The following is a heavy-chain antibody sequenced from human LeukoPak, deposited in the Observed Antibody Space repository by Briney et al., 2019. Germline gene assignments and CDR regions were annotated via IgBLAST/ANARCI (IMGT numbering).Heavy chain of an antibody. CDR1: GFTLRSYA. CDR2: IKHDGSLK. V-gene: IGHV3-7*01. J-gene: IGHJ6*02. CDR3: ARYFFGMDV. Sequence: GGSLRLSCAASGFTLRSYAMSWVRQAPGKGLEWVANIKHDGSLKYYMDSVKGRFTISRDNSLNSVYLQMNSVRAEDTAVYYCARYFFGMDVWGQGTTVTVSS. D-gene: IGHD2/OR15-2a*01.